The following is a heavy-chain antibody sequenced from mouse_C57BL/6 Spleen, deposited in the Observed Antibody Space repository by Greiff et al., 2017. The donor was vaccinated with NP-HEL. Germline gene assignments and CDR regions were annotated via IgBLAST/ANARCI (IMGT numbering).Heavy chain of an antibody. CDR2: IHPNSGST. J-gene: IGHJ1*03. Sequence: QVQLQQPGAELVKPGASVKLSCKASGYTFTSYWMHWVKQRPGQGLEWIGMIHPNSGSTNYNEKFKSKATLTVDKSSSTAYMQLSSLTSEDSAVYYCARSEGLGRYFDVWGTGTTVTVSS. CDR3: ARSEGLGRYFDV. D-gene: IGHD4-1*01. V-gene: IGHV1-64*01. CDR1: GYTFTSYW.